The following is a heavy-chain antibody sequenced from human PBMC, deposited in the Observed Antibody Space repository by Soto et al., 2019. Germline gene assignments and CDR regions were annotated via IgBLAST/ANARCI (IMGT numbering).Heavy chain of an antibody. J-gene: IGHJ6*02. D-gene: IGHD6-6*01. V-gene: IGHV1-69*13. Sequence: SVKVSCKASGGTFSSYAISRVRQAPGQGLEWMGGIIPIFGTANYAQKFQGRVTITADESTSTAYMELSSLRSEDTAVYYCARSTARPTYYGMDVWGQGTTVTVSS. CDR1: GGTFSSYA. CDR2: IIPIFGTA. CDR3: ARSTARPTYYGMDV.